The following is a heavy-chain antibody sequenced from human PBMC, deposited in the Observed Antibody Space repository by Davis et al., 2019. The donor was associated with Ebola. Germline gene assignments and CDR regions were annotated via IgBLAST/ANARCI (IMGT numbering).Heavy chain of an antibody. V-gene: IGHV1-8*02. J-gene: IGHJ4*02. Sequence: ASVKVSCKASGGTFSSYTINWVRQATGQGLEWMGWMNPNSGNTGYAQKFQGRVTMTRNTSISTAYMELSSLRSEDTAVYYCAREGDSSSQDYWGQGTLVTVSS. CDR2: MNPNSGNT. CDR3: AREGDSSSQDY. CDR1: GGTFSSYT. D-gene: IGHD6-13*01.